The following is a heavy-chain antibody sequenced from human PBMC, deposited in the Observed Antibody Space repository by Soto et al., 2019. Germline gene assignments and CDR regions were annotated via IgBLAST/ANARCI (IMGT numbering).Heavy chain of an antibody. V-gene: IGHV4-39*01. CDR2: IYYSGST. J-gene: IGHJ6*02. D-gene: IGHD5-18*01. Sequence: IRQPPGKGLEWIGSIYYSGSTYYNPSLKSRVTISVDTSKNQFSLKLSSVTAADTAVYYCARQVNTAMEDYYYYGMDVWGQGTTVTVSS. CDR3: ARQVNTAMEDYYYYGMDV.